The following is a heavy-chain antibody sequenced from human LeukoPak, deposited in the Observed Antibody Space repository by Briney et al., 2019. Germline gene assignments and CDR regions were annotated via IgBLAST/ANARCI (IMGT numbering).Heavy chain of an antibody. CDR3: ARDPSWYFDY. V-gene: IGHV3-9*01. CDR1: GFTFDDYA. Sequence: GRSLRLSCAASGFTFDDYAMHWVRQAPGKGLEWVSGISWNSGSIGYADSVKGRFTISRDNAKNSLYLQMNSLRAEDTAVYYCARDPSWYFDYWGQGTLVTVSS. J-gene: IGHJ4*02. CDR2: ISWNSGSI.